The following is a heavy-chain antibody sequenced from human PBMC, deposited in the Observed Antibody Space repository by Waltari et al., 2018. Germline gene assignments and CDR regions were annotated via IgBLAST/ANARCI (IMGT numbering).Heavy chain of an antibody. J-gene: IGHJ6*02. CDR1: DFTFSSYA. CDR2: ISYNARNI. Sequence: QVQLVESGGGVVQPGRSLGLSCEDSDFTFSSYAMHWVRQAPGKGLEWVAVISYNARNIYYVDSVKGRFTISRDNSKKTLYLQMNSLRAEDTAVYYCARDYCDRTNCHGMDVWGQGTTVTVSS. CDR3: ARDYCDRTNCHGMDV. V-gene: IGHV3-30*03. D-gene: IGHD3-22*01.